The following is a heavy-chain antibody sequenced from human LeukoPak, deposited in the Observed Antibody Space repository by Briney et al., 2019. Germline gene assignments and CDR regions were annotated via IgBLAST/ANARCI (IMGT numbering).Heavy chain of an antibody. V-gene: IGHV4-59*10. CDR2: IYNSEST. CDR3: ARTGCSSTSCYGYYYYYMDV. J-gene: IGHJ6*03. Sequence: PAETLSLTCAVYGGSFSGYYRSWLDQPAGKELEGIGRIYNSESTNYNPSLRSRVPMSVDKSKSQFSLKVSSAAAADTAVYYCARTGCSSTSCYGYYYYYMDVWGKGTTVTVSS. D-gene: IGHD2-2*01. CDR1: GGSFSGYY.